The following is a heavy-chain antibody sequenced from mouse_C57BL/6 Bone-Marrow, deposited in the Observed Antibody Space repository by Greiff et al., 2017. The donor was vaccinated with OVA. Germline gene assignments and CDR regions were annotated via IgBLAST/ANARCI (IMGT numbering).Heavy chain of an antibody. Sequence: EVQRVESGGDLVKPGGSLKLSCAASGFTFSSYGMSWVRQTPDKRLEWVATISSGGSYTYYPDSVKGRFTISRDNAKNTLYLQMSSLKSEDTAMYYCARHYGQGFAYWGQGTLVTVSA. J-gene: IGHJ3*01. D-gene: IGHD1-1*02. CDR1: GFTFSSYG. CDR3: ARHYGQGFAY. CDR2: ISSGGSYT. V-gene: IGHV5-6*01.